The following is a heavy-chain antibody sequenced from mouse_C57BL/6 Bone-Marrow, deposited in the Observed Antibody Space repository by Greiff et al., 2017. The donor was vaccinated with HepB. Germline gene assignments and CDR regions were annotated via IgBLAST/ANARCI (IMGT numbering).Heavy chain of an antibody. J-gene: IGHJ1*03. V-gene: IGHV2-2*01. CDR2: IWSGGST. D-gene: IGHD2-2*01. Sequence: QVQLKQSGPGLVQPSQSLSITCTVSGFSLTSYGVHWVRQSPGKGLEWLGVIWSGGSTDYNAAFISRLSISKDNSKSQVFFKMNSLQADDTAIYYCAPIYGYDEDWYFDVWGTGTTVTVSS. CDR3: APIYGYDEDWYFDV. CDR1: GFSLTSYG.